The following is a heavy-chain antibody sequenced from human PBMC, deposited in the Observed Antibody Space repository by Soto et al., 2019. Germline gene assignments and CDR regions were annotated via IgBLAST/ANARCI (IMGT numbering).Heavy chain of an antibody. CDR3: VRLIALPTLTLLAS. J-gene: IGHJ5*01. V-gene: IGHV4-31*03. CDR1: RASIASGGYY. D-gene: IGHD2-15*01. Sequence: SETLSLTCTVSRASIASGGYYWSWIRQHPGKGLEWVGTIFYTGSTFYNPSLGSRLTMSLNAPKSQFFLKLTSATAADTGLYYCVRLIALPTLTLLASCGQGILVTVSS. CDR2: IFYTGST.